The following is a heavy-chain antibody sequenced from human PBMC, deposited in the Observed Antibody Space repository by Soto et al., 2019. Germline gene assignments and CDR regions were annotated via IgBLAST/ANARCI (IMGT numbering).Heavy chain of an antibody. V-gene: IGHV1-18*01. CDR3: ARGAGAVDV. J-gene: IGHJ6*02. CDR2: ISTYNGYT. CDR1: GYTFSTYG. D-gene: IGHD7-27*01. Sequence: QVQLVQSGAEVKKPGASVKVSCKASGYTFSTYGVTWVRQAPGQGLEWMGWISTYNGYTDCAQKFQGRVTMTTDTSTSTAYMELTSLRSDGTAVYYCARGAGAVDVWGQGTTVTVSS.